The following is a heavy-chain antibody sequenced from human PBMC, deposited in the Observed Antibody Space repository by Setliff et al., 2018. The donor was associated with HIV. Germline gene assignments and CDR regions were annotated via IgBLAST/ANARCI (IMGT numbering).Heavy chain of an antibody. CDR3: AQLAAADDS. J-gene: IGHJ4*02. CDR2: IHHTGHI. V-gene: IGHV4-34*01. Sequence: PSETLSLTCAFYGASFTDYYWNWIRQPPGKGLEWIGEIHHTGHINYNPSFKSRVTMSLDMSTNQFSLKMASMTAADSAVYYCAQLAAADDSWGQGTLVTVSS. D-gene: IGHD6-13*01. CDR1: GASFTDYY.